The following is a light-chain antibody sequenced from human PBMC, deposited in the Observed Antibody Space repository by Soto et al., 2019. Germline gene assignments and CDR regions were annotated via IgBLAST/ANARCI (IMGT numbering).Light chain of an antibody. V-gene: IGKV3-20*01. Sequence: EIELTQSPGTLSLSPGERATLSCMASQSVSSDYLAWYQQKPGQAPRLLIYGASSRATGIPDRFSGSGSGTDFTLTISRLEPEDFAVYYCQQYGSSPRTFGQGTKVDNK. CDR2: GAS. CDR3: QQYGSSPRT. CDR1: QSVSSDY. J-gene: IGKJ1*01.